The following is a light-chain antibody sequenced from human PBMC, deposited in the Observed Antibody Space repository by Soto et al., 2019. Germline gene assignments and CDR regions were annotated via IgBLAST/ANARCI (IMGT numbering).Light chain of an antibody. CDR1: HSVSSR. J-gene: IGKJ4*01. CDR3: KHYTSWPLT. CDR2: GAS. Sequence: EIVMTQSPATLSVSPGERATLSCRASHSVSSRLAWYQQKPGQAPRLLIYGASTRATGLPARFSGSESGTEFTLTISRLQSEDFAVYYCKHYTSWPLTFGGGTKVEIK. V-gene: IGKV3-15*01.